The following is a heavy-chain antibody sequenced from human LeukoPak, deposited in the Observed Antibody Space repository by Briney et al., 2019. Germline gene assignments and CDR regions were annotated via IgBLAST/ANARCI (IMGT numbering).Heavy chain of an antibody. CDR2: IYYSGST. CDR3: ASGNRVLAATYSTEDY. V-gene: IGHV4-30-4*08. D-gene: IGHD2-15*01. J-gene: IGHJ4*02. CDR1: GGSISSGDYY. Sequence: SQTLSLTCTVSGGSISSGDYYWSWIRQPPGKGLEWIGYIYYSGSTYYNPSLKSRVTISVDTSKNQFSLKLSSVTAADTAVYYCASGNRVLAATYSTEDYWGQGTLVTVSS.